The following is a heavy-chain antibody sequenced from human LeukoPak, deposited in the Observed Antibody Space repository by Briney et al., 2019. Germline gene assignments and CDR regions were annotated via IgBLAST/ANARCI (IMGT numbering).Heavy chain of an antibody. V-gene: IGHV3-49*04. CDR2: IRNIGYGGAS. D-gene: IGHD3-16*01. CDR3: ARDRAGGYEDY. J-gene: IGHJ4*02. CDR1: GFTFGDYA. Sequence: GGSLRLSCTASGFTFGDYAVSWVRQAPGKGLEWVGFIRNIGYGGASEYAASVKGRFTISRDDSKSIAYLQLNSLKTEDTAVYYCARDRAGGYEDYWGQGTLVTVSS.